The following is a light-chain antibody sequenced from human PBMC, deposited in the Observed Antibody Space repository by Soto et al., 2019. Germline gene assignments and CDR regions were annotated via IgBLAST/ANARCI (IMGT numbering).Light chain of an antibody. CDR1: SSDVGGYNF. V-gene: IGLV2-8*01. J-gene: IGLJ2*01. CDR2: EVN. CDR3: SSYAGTNVV. Sequence: QSALTQPPSASGSPGQSVTISCTGTSSDVGGYNFVSWYQQHPGKAPQLMIFEVNKRPSGVPDRFSGSKSGNTASLTVSGLQAEDEADYCCSSYAGTNVVFGGGTKLTVL.